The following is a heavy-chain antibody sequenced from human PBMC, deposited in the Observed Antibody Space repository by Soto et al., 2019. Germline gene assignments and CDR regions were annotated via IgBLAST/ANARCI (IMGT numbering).Heavy chain of an antibody. CDR1: GFTFSSYA. Sequence: EVQLLESGGGLVQPGGSLRLSCAASGFTFSSYAMSWVRQAPGKGLEWVSAISGSGGSTYYADSVKGRFTISRDNSKNTLYLQMNSLRAEDAAVYYCAKDDSPVIVGVTADQSGYYGMDVWGQGTTVTVSS. J-gene: IGHJ6*02. V-gene: IGHV3-23*01. CDR3: AKDDSPVIVGVTADQSGYYGMDV. CDR2: ISGSGGST. D-gene: IGHD2-21*02.